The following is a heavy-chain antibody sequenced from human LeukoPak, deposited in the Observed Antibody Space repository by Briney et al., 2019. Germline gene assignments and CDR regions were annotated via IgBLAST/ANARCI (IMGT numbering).Heavy chain of an antibody. D-gene: IGHD2-15*01. Sequence: WGSLRLSCAASGFTFSSYAMSWVRQAPGKGLEWVSAISGSGGNTYYADSVRGRFTISRDSSKNTLYLQMNSLRAEDTAVYYCAKYIVVVVAATALDYWGQGTLVTVSS. CDR1: GFTFSSYA. CDR2: ISGSGGNT. J-gene: IGHJ4*02. CDR3: AKYIVVVVAATALDY. V-gene: IGHV3-23*01.